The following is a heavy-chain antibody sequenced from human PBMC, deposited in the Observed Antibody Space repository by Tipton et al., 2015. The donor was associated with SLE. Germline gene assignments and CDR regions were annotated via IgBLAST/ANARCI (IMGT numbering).Heavy chain of an antibody. D-gene: IGHD3-22*01. CDR3: ARAYYDSSDAFDI. V-gene: IGHV4-30-2*01. Sequence: LRLSCAVSGGSISSGGYSWSWIRQPPGKGLEWIGYIYHSGSTYYNPSLKSRVTISVDRSKNQFSLKLSSVTAADTAVYYCARAYYDSSDAFDIWGQGTTVTVSS. CDR2: IYHSGST. J-gene: IGHJ3*02. CDR1: GGSISSGGYS.